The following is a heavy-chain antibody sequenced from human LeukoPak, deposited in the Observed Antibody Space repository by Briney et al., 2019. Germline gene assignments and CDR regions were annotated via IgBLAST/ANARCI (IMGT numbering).Heavy chain of an antibody. J-gene: IGHJ5*02. CDR1: GGTFSSYT. V-gene: IGHV1-69*04. CDR2: IIPILGIA. Sequence: ASVKVSCKXSGGTFSSYTISWVRQAPGQGLERMGRIIPILGIANYAHKFPGRVTITADKSTGTAYMELSSMRSQDTAVYYCARDGTQYYYDSSGYYWFDPWGQGTLVTVSS. D-gene: IGHD3-22*01. CDR3: ARDGTQYYYDSSGYYWFDP.